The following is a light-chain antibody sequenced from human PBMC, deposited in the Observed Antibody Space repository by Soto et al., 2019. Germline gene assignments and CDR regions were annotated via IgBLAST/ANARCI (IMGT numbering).Light chain of an antibody. V-gene: IGKV4-1*01. CDR2: WAS. J-gene: IGKJ4*01. CDR3: QQYYITPLT. Sequence: DIVMTQSPDSLAVSLAERATINCKSSQSVLYSTNNKNYLPWYQQKPGQPPKLLIYWASTRESGFPDRLSGSGSGKDFTLTIRSLQAEDVAVYYCQQYYITPLTFGGGNKVEIK. CDR1: QSVLYSTNNKNY.